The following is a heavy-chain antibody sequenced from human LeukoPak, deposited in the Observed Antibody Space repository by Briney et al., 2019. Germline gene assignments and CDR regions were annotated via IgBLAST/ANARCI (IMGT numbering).Heavy chain of an antibody. CDR3: ARANDNYYYYYMDV. Sequence: GGSLRLSCAASGFTFSSYSMNWVRQAPGKGLEWVSSISSSSSYIYYADSVKGRFTISRDNAKNSLYLQMNSLRAEDTAVYYCARANDNYYYYYMDVWGKGTTVTISS. D-gene: IGHD3-9*01. J-gene: IGHJ6*03. CDR1: GFTFSSYS. CDR2: ISSSSSYI. V-gene: IGHV3-21*01.